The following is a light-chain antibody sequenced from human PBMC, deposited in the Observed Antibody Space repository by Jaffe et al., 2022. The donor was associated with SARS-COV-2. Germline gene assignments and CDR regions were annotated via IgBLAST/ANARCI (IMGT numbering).Light chain of an antibody. CDR3: QQTYSTPAYT. CDR2: AAS. Sequence: DIQMTQSPSSLSATVGDRVTITCRASRSITSHLNWYQQRPGKAPKLLISAASSLQSGVPSRFSGSRSGTDFTLTINNLQPEDSATYFCQQTYSTPAYTFGQGTNLEIK. V-gene: IGKV1-39*01. CDR1: RSITSH. J-gene: IGKJ2*01.